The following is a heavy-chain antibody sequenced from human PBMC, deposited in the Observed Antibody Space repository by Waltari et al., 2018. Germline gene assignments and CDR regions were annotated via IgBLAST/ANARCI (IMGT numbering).Heavy chain of an antibody. CDR2: INPNSGGT. J-gene: IGHJ4*02. CDR1: GYTFTGYY. CDR3: ARADYGDADFDY. D-gene: IGHD4-17*01. Sequence: QVQLVQSGAEVKKPGASVKVSCKASGYTFTGYYMHWVRQAPGQGLEWMARINPNSGGTHYAQKFQGRVTMTRDTSISTAYMELSRLRSDDTAVYYCARADYGDADFDYWGQGTLVTVSS. V-gene: IGHV1-2*06.